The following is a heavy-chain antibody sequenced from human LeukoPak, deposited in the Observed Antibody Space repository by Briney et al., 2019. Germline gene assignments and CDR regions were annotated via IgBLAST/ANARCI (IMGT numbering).Heavy chain of an antibody. J-gene: IGHJ4*02. D-gene: IGHD5-12*01. V-gene: IGHV1-2*02. CDR2: INPNSGGT. Sequence: ASVTVSFKASGYTFTGYYMHWVRQAPGQGREWMGWINPNSGGTNYAQKFQGRVTITRDTSISTAYMELSRLRYDDTAVYYCAREVPGSIVASSYDYWGQGTLVTVSS. CDR1: GYTFTGYY. CDR3: AREVPGSIVASSYDY.